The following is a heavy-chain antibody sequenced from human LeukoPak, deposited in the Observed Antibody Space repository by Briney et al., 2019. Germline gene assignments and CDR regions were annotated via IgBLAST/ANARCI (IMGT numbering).Heavy chain of an antibody. CDR2: IYSGGST. CDR1: GFTFSNFA. D-gene: IGHD3-10*01. J-gene: IGHJ4*02. Sequence: GGSLRLSCAASGFTFSNFAMTWVRQAPGKGLEWVSVIYSGGSTYYADSVKGRFTISRHNSKNTLYLQMNSLRAEDTAVYYCARDNPGRGFDYWGQGTLVTVSS. V-gene: IGHV3-53*04. CDR3: ARDNPGRGFDY.